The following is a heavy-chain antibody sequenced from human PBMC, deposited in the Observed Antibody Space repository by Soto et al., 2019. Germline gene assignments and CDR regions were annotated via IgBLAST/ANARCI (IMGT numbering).Heavy chain of an antibody. V-gene: IGHV3-30*18. CDR2: ISYDGSND. CDR1: GFTFSRYA. CDR3: AKDGPPSLDSSSWSGVWDY. D-gene: IGHD6-13*01. Sequence: QVQLVESGGGVVQPGRSLRLSCAASGFTFSRYAMHWVRQAPGKGLEWVAVISYDGSNDYYADSVKGRFTISRDNSKNTLYLQMNSLRAEDTGVYYCAKDGPPSLDSSSWSGVWDYWGQGNLVTVSS. J-gene: IGHJ4*02.